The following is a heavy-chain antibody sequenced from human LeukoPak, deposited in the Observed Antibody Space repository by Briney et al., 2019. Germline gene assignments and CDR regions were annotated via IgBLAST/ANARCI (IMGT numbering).Heavy chain of an antibody. D-gene: IGHD2-2*01. Sequence: GGSLRLSCAASGFTFSSYAMSWVRQAPGKGLEWVSTISGSGGSTYYADSVKGRFTISRDNSKNTLYLQMNSLRAEDTAVYYCAKDPDIVVVPAANDYWGQGTLVTVSS. CDR1: GFTFSSYA. CDR3: AKDPDIVVVPAANDY. J-gene: IGHJ4*02. V-gene: IGHV3-23*01. CDR2: ISGSGGST.